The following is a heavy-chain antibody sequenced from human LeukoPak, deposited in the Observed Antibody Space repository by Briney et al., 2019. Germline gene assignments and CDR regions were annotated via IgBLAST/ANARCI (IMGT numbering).Heavy chain of an antibody. Sequence: SETLSLTCTVSGGSISSYYWSWIRQPPGKGLEWIGYIYYSGSTNYNPSLKSRVTTSVDTSKNQFSLKLSSVTAADTAVYYCATYSSGWYEYYFDYWGQGTLVTVSS. CDR3: ATYSSGWYEYYFDY. J-gene: IGHJ4*02. V-gene: IGHV4-59*01. D-gene: IGHD6-19*01. CDR2: IYYSGST. CDR1: GGSISSYY.